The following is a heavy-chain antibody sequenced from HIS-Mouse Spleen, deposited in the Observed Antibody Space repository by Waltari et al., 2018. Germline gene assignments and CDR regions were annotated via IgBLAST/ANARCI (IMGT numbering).Heavy chain of an antibody. Sequence: EVQLVASGGGLVKPGGSLSLSWAASGSTFSSYSLNWFRQAPGKGLEWVSSISSSSSYIYYADSVKGRFTISRDNAKNSLYLQMNSLRAEDTAVYYCARDHDSSSSDYWGQGTLVTVSS. CDR3: ARDHDSSSSDY. D-gene: IGHD6-6*01. CDR2: ISSSSSYI. V-gene: IGHV3-21*01. J-gene: IGHJ4*02. CDR1: GSTFSSYS.